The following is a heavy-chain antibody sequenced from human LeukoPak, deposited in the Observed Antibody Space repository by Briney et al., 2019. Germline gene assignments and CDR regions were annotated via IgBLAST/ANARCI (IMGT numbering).Heavy chain of an antibody. V-gene: IGHV4-30-4*08. CDR2: IYYSGST. CDR3: ARVRPNRYYFDY. Sequence: TSQTLSLTCTVSGGSISSGSYYWSWIRQPPGKGLEWIGYIYYSGSTYYNPSLKSRVTISVDTSKNQFSLKLSSVTAADTAVYYCARVRPNRYYFDYWGQGTLVTVSS. D-gene: IGHD2/OR15-2a*01. CDR1: GGSISSGSYY. J-gene: IGHJ4*02.